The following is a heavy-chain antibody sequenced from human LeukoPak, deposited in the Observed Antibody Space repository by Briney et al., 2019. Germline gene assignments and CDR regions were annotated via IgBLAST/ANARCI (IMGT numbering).Heavy chain of an antibody. CDR1: GFPFSIYE. V-gene: IGHV3-48*03. Sequence: GGSLRLSCAVSGFPFSIYEMNWVRQVPGKGLEWVSNIGSSGTTIYYADSVKGRFSISRDNAKNSLYLQMNSLRVEDTAVYYCALLAVASDFDYWGQGALVTVSS. J-gene: IGHJ4*02. D-gene: IGHD6-19*01. CDR2: IGSSGTTI. CDR3: ALLAVASDFDY.